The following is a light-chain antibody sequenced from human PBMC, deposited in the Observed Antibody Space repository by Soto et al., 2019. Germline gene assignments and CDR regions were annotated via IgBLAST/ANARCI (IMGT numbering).Light chain of an antibody. V-gene: IGLV2-14*01. J-gene: IGLJ1*01. CDR1: SSDVGGYNY. CDR3: SSYTSSSPYV. Sequence: QSVLTQPASVSGSPGQSNTISCTGTSSDVGGYNYVSWYQQHPGKAPKLMIYDVSNRPSGVSNRFSGSKSGNTASLTISGLQAEDEADYYCSSYTSSSPYVFGTGTKVTVL. CDR2: DVS.